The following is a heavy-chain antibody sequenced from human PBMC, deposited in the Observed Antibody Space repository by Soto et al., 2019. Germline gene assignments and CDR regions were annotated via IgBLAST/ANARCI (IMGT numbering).Heavy chain of an antibody. V-gene: IGHV3-21*01. CDR2: ISSSSSYI. CDR1: GFTFSSYS. CDR3: ARDLGKQWLDDAFDI. J-gene: IGHJ3*02. Sequence: GGSLRLSCAASGFTFSSYSMNWVRQAPGKGLEWVSSISSSSSYIYYADSVKGRFTISRDNAKNSLYLQMNSLRAEDTAVYYCARDLGKQWLDDAFDIWGQGTMVTVSS. D-gene: IGHD6-19*01.